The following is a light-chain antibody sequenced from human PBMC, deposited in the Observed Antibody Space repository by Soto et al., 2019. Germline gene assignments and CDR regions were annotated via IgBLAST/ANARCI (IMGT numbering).Light chain of an antibody. CDR3: QQYNSFSYT. CDR2: KAS. Sequence: DIQMTQSPSTLSASVGDRVTITCRASQSISNWLDWYQQKPGKAPKLLIYKASYLESGVPSRFSGSGSGTEFTLTISSLQPDDFATYYCQQYNSFSYTFGQGTKLEIK. CDR1: QSISNW. V-gene: IGKV1-5*03. J-gene: IGKJ2*01.